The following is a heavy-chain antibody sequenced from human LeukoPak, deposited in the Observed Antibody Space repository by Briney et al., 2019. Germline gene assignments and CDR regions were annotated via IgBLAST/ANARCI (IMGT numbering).Heavy chain of an antibody. Sequence: PGGSLRLSCAASGFTFSSYSMHWVRQAPGKGLEWVSSISGSSSYIYYADSVKGRFTISRDNAKNSLFLQMNSLRAEDTAVYYCASAAAAAIFDYWGQGTLVTVSS. D-gene: IGHD6-13*01. CDR2: ISGSSSYI. V-gene: IGHV3-21*01. J-gene: IGHJ4*02. CDR1: GFTFSSYS. CDR3: ASAAAAAIFDY.